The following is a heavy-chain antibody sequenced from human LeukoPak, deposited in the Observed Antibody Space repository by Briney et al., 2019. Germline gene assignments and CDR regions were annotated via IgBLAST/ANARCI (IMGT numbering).Heavy chain of an antibody. CDR3: AREPGSGWHGFFDY. D-gene: IGHD6-19*01. CDR2: INTDGSNK. V-gene: IGHV3-74*01. J-gene: IGHJ4*02. CDR1: GFPFSSYW. Sequence: GGSLRLSCAVSGFPFSSYWMDWVRQAPGKGLVWVSRINTDGSNKDYADSVTGRFTISRDNSKNTLYLQMNSLRAEDTAVYYCAREPGSGWHGFFDYWGRGALVTVSS.